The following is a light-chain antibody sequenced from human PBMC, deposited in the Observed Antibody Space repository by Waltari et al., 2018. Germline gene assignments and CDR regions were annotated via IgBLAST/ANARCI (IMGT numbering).Light chain of an antibody. CDR1: SSDVGGYNY. V-gene: IGLV2-14*01. CDR2: EVS. Sequence: QSALTQPASVSGSPGQSITISCTGTSSDVGGYNYVSWYQQHPGNAPKLMICEVSNRPAGVSNRFSGSKSGNTASLTISGLQAEDEADYYCSSYTSSSTLVFGGGTKLTVL. CDR3: SSYTSSSTLV. J-gene: IGLJ2*01.